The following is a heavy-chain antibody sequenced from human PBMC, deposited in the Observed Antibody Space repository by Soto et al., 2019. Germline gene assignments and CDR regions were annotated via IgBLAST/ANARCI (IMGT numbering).Heavy chain of an antibody. V-gene: IGHV3-74*01. CDR1: GFTFSSYW. D-gene: IGHD6-19*01. CDR2: IQSDGSST. Sequence: EVQLVESGGGLVQPGGSLRLSCAASGFTFSSYWMHWVRQAPGKGLVWVSRIQSDGSSTSYADSVKGRFTISRDNAKNTLYLQMNSLRDEDTAVYYCARDNQWLVEYAFDIWGQGTMVTVSS. CDR3: ARDNQWLVEYAFDI. J-gene: IGHJ3*02.